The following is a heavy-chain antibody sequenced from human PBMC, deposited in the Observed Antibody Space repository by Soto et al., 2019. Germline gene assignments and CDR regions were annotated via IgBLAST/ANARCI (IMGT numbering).Heavy chain of an antibody. CDR2: ITDNGGDS. D-gene: IGHD2-15*01. Sequence: EVQLLVSGGDLVQPGGSLRLSCVASGFTFGSRAMSWVRQAPGEGLEWVSTITDNGGDSKSADSVRGRFAISRDNSKNSLFLQMSSLTAEDSGLYYCTRYLDFWGQGTLVTVSS. J-gene: IGHJ4*02. CDR1: GFTFGSRA. CDR3: TRYLDF. V-gene: IGHV3-23*01.